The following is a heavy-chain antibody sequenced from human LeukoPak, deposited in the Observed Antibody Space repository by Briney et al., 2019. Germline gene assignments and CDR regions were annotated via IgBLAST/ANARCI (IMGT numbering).Heavy chain of an antibody. Sequence: GGSLRLSCAASGFTFSTYWMTWVRQAPGKGLEWVANIKKDGSEKYYVDSVKGRFTISRDNAKNSLYLQMNSLRVEDTAVYYCAIDRRYWGQGTLVTVSS. CDR2: IKKDGSEK. V-gene: IGHV3-7*01. J-gene: IGHJ4*02. CDR3: AIDRRY. CDR1: GFTFSTYW.